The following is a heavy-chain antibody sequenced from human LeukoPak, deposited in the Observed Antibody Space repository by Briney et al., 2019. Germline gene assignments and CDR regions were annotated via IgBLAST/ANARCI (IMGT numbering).Heavy chain of an antibody. CDR1: GFTFSSYE. CDR3: AKSKGYYGSGGPPTFAS. J-gene: IGHJ4*02. CDR2: ISNSGTTI. V-gene: IGHV3-48*03. Sequence: GGSLRLSCAASGFTFSSYEMNWVRQAPGKGLEWVSYISNSGTTIYHADSVKGRFTSSRDNAKNSLDLQMNSLRADDTAVYYCAKSKGYYGSGGPPTFASWGQGTLVTVSS. D-gene: IGHD3-10*01.